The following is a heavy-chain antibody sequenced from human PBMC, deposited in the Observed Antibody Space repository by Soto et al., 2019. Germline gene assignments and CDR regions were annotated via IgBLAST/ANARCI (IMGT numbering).Heavy chain of an antibody. V-gene: IGHV1-18*04. CDR2: ISTYKGNT. Sequence: QVQLLQSGAEVKKPGASVKVSCKASGYKFTTYGITWVRQAPGQGLEWLGGISTYKGNTDYAQNLKDRVTMTTETSTSTAYLEVRSLTSDDTAVYFCARGLGTNGLDVWGQGTTVTVSS. CDR1: GYKFTTYG. D-gene: IGHD7-27*01. CDR3: ARGLGTNGLDV. J-gene: IGHJ6*02.